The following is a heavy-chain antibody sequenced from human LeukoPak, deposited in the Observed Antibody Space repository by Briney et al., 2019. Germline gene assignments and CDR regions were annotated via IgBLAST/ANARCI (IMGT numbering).Heavy chain of an antibody. CDR1: GGSISGSSYY. CDR2: IYYSGST. V-gene: IGHV4-39*07. J-gene: IGHJ6*02. Sequence: SETLSLTCTVSGGSISGSSYYWGWIRQPPGKGLEWIGSIYYSGSTYYNPSLESRVTMSLDRSKNQFSLELTSVTAADTAVYYCARNRGWYATDVWGQGAAVTVSS. D-gene: IGHD6-19*01. CDR3: ARNRGWYATDV.